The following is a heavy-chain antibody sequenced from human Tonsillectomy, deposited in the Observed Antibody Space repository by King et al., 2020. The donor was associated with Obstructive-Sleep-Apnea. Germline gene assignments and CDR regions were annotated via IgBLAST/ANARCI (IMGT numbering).Heavy chain of an antibody. CDR1: GFTFSSYA. V-gene: IGHV3-64D*06. J-gene: IGHJ4*02. D-gene: IGHD1-26*01. Sequence: VQLVESGGGLVQPGGSLRLSCSASGFTFSSYAMHWVRQAPGKGLEYVSAISSNGGSTYYADSVKGRFTISRDNSKNTLYLQMSSLRAEDTAVYYYVKGRREHTPFFDYWGQGTLVTVSS. CDR2: ISSNGGST. CDR3: VKGRREHTPFFDY.